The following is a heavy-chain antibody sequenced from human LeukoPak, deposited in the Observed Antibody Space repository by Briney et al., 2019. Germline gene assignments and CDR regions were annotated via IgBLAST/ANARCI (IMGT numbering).Heavy chain of an antibody. J-gene: IGHJ5*02. V-gene: IGHV3-30*02. CDR2: IRYDGSNK. CDR3: AKSIIGYSSSWYKHNWFDP. CDR1: GFTFSSYG. Sequence: DPGGSLRLSCAASGFTFSSYGMHWVRQAPGKGLEWVAFIRYDGSNKYYADSVKGRFTISRDNSKNTLYLQMNSLRAEDTAVYYCAKSIIGYSSSWYKHNWFDPWGQGTLVTVSS. D-gene: IGHD6-13*01.